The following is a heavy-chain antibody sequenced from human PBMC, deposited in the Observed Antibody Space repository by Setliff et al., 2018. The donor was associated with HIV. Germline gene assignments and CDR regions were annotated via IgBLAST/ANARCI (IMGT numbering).Heavy chain of an antibody. CDR2: ISGSGGST. Sequence: PGGSLRLSCAASGFTFSSYAMSWVRQAPGKGLEWVSAISGSGGSTYYADSVKGRFTISRDNSKNTLYLQMSSLRAEDTAVYYCTTDRIAVAGSDYWGQGTLVTVSS. CDR3: TTDRIAVAGSDY. V-gene: IGHV3-23*01. CDR1: GFTFSSYA. D-gene: IGHD6-19*01. J-gene: IGHJ4*02.